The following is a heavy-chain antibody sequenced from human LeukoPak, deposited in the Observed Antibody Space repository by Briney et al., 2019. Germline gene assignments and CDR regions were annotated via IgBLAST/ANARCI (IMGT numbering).Heavy chain of an antibody. Sequence: GESLKISCKGSGYSFTSYWIAWVRQMPGKGLEWMGIIYPGDSDTRNSPSFQGQVTISVDKSISTAYLQWSSLKASDTAMYYCARQYYDSSGYYPYFDYWGQGTLVTVSS. CDR1: GYSFTSYW. V-gene: IGHV5-51*01. CDR3: ARQYYDSSGYYPYFDY. J-gene: IGHJ4*02. D-gene: IGHD3-22*01. CDR2: IYPGDSDT.